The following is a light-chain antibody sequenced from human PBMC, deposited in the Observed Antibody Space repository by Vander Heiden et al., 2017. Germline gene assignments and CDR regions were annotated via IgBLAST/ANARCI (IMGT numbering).Light chain of an antibody. CDR3: QSHEGNNQGV. J-gene: IGLJ3*02. CDR1: SGNSAINY. CDR2: EDV. V-gene: IGLV6-57*02. Sequence: NLILTPPHAVSESPGKTVTISCTGTSGNSAINYFHWYPPPPGSAPTTVIFEDVLRPRGAPDRVSGSIDRSANTASLTISGLKPEDEAVYYCQSHEGNNQGVFGGGTTLTVL.